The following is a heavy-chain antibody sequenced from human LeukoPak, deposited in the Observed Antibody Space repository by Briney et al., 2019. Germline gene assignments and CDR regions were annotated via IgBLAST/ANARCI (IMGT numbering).Heavy chain of an antibody. CDR2: IYYSGST. V-gene: IGHV4-30-4*01. CDR1: GGSISSGDYY. D-gene: IGHD6-19*01. CDR3: AREIAVAGSAFDI. J-gene: IGHJ3*02. Sequence: SQTLSLTCTVSGGSISSGDYYWSWIRQPPGKGLEWIGYIYYSGSTYYNPSLKSRVTISVDTSKNQFSLKLSSVTAADTAAYYCAREIAVAGSAFDIWGQGTMVTVSS.